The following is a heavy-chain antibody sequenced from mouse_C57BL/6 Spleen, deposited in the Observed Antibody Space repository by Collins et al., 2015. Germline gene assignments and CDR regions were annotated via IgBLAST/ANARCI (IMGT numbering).Heavy chain of an antibody. CDR1: GYTFTSYW. D-gene: IGHD1-1*01. CDR2: IDPSDSET. CDR3: ARALIITTVVATDY. J-gene: IGHJ2*01. Sequence: QVQLQQPGAELVRPGSSVKLSCKASGYTFTSYWMHWVKQRPIQGLEWIGNIDPSDSETHYNQKFKDKATLTVDKSSSTAYMQLSSLTSEDSAVYYCARALIITTVVATDYWGQGTTLTVSS. V-gene: IGHV1-52*01.